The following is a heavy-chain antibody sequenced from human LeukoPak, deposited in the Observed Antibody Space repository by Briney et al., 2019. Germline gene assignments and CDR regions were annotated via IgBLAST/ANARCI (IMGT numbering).Heavy chain of an antibody. Sequence: GGSLRLSCAASGFTFSSYWIHWVRQAPGKWLVWVSRIKSDGSTNYADSVKGRFTISTANAKNTVSLQMTSLRAEDTGVYYCARAPSEIGGYYPEYFRHWGQGTLVTVSS. J-gene: IGHJ1*01. V-gene: IGHV3-74*01. CDR1: GFTFSSYW. CDR2: IKSDGST. D-gene: IGHD3-22*01. CDR3: ARAPSEIGGYYPEYFRH.